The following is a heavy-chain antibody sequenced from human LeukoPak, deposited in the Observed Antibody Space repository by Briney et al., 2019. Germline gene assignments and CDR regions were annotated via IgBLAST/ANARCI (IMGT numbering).Heavy chain of an antibody. CDR2: IYPGGSDT. D-gene: IGHD3-10*01. CDR1: GSIFTSYR. J-gene: IGHJ4*02. CDR3: ARMSLYYYGSGSYRYFDY. Sequence: GASRQISGQGSGSIFTSYRIGGGRQLPGKGLEWMGIIYPGGSDTRYNPSFQGQVTISADKSISTAYLQWSSLKASDTAMYYCARMSLYYYGSGSYRYFDYWGQGTLVTVSS. V-gene: IGHV5-51*01.